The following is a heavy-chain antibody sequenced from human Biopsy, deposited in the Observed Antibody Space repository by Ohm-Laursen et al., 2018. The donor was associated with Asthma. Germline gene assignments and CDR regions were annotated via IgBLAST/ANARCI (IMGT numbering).Heavy chain of an antibody. V-gene: IGHV3-30*18. D-gene: IGHD5-12*01. J-gene: IGHJ4*02. Sequence: SLRLSCAASGLTFSSYGMHWVRQAPGKGLEWVAVISYDGNHKFYEDSVKGRFTISRDNSKNTLYLQMNSLRTEDTAVYYCAKRRGYSGHDNDYWGRGTLVIVSS. CDR3: AKRRGYSGHDNDY. CDR2: ISYDGNHK. CDR1: GLTFSSYG.